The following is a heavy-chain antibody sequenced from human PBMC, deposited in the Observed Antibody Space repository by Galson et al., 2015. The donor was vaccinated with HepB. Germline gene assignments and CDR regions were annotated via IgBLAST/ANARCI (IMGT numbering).Heavy chain of an antibody. Sequence: QSGAEVKKPGESLRISCKGSGYSFTSYWISWVRQMPGKGLEWMGRIDPSDSYTNYSPSFQGHVTISADKSISTAYLQWSSLKASDTAMYYCARHASLTDSSGYYWSDWVDPWGQGTLVTVSS. CDR2: IDPSDSYT. CDR1: GYSFTSYW. D-gene: IGHD3-22*01. J-gene: IGHJ5*02. CDR3: ARHASLTDSSGYYWSDWVDP. V-gene: IGHV5-10-1*01.